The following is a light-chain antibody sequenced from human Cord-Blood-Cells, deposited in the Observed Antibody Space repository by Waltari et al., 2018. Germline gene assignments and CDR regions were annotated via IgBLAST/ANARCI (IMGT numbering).Light chain of an antibody. V-gene: IGKV4-1*01. CDR2: WAS. J-gene: IGKJ2*03. CDR3: QQYYSTPYS. CDR1: QSVLYSSNNKNY. Sequence: DIVMTQSPDSLAVSLAERDTINCKSSQSVLYSSNNKNYLAWYQQKPGQPPKLLIYWASTRESGVPDRFSGSGSGTDVTLTISSLQAEDVAVYYCQQYYSTPYSFGQGTKLEIK.